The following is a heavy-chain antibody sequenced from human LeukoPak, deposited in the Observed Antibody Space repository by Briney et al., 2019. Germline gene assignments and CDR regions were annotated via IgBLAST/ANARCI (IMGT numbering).Heavy chain of an antibody. Sequence: GGSLRLSCVASGFTFSSSWMAWVRQAPGKGLEWVANIKEDGGEKYCVDSVKGRFTISRDNAKNSLFLQMMSLRAEDVAVYYCARGVYYFDYWGQGTLVTVSS. J-gene: IGHJ4*02. CDR1: GFTFSSSW. CDR2: IKEDGGEK. CDR3: ARGVYYFDY. V-gene: IGHV3-7*03.